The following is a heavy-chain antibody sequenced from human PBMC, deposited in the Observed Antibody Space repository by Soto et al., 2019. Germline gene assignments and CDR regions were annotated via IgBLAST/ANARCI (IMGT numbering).Heavy chain of an antibody. J-gene: IGHJ4*02. Sequence: QVQLVESGGGVVQPGRSLRLSCAASGYTLSSYVMHWVRQAPGKGLEWVAVISYDGRNKYYADSVKGQFTISRDNSKNTLYLQMDSLRPEDTALYYCAKGRYCSGGSCGNYFDYWGQGTLVTVSS. D-gene: IGHD2-15*01. CDR3: AKGRYCSGGSCGNYFDY. V-gene: IGHV3-30*18. CDR1: GYTLSSYV. CDR2: ISYDGRNK.